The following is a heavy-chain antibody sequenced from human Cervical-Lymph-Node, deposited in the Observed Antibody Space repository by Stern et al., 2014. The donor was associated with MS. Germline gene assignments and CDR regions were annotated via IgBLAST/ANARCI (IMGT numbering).Heavy chain of an antibody. CDR2: VKSRKDGGAA. CDR1: GFTFPYTS. D-gene: IGHD6-6*01. CDR3: TALRKY. J-gene: IGHJ4*02. V-gene: IGHV3-15*01. Sequence: VQLVESGGGFVKPGGSLRLSCAASGFTFPYTSLRLVRQAPGKGLELVGRVKSRKDGGAADYAAFVKDRVTISRDDSRSTLYLQINGLEIEDTAMYYCTALRKYWGQGTLLIVSS.